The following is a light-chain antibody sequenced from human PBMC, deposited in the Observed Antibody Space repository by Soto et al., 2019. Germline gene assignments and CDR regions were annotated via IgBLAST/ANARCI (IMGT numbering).Light chain of an antibody. V-gene: IGKV3-11*01. J-gene: IGKJ1*01. CDR1: QSISSY. Sequence: EIVLTQSPATLSLSPGEGATLSCRASQSISSYLAWYQQKPGQAPRLLIYDASSRATGIPARFSGSGSGTDFTLTISSLEPEDFAVYYCQQRSAWPPWTFGQGTKVEIK. CDR2: DAS. CDR3: QQRSAWPPWT.